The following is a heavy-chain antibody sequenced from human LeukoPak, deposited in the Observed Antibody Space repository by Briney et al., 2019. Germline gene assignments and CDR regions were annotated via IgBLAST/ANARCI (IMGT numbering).Heavy chain of an antibody. V-gene: IGHV3-20*04. Sequence: PGGSLRLSCAASGLTFDDYGMSWVRQAPGKGREWVSGINWNGGSTGYVDSVKGRFTISRDNAKNSLYLQMNSLRAEDAALYYCARASGSYDPYYYYYMDVWGKGTTVTVSS. CDR1: GLTFDDYG. D-gene: IGHD1-26*01. CDR3: ARASGSYDPYYYYYMDV. J-gene: IGHJ6*03. CDR2: INWNGGST.